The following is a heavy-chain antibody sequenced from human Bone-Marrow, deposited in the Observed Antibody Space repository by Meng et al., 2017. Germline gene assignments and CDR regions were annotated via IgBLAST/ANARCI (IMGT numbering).Heavy chain of an antibody. D-gene: IGHD1-26*01. CDR2: ISSSGSYI. Sequence: GGSLRLSCAASGFTFSSYSMNWVRQAPGKGLEWVSSISSSGSYIYYADSVKGRFTISRDNAKNSLYLQMNSLRAEDTAVYYCARDPPAAIVGATSWGQGTLVTVSS. V-gene: IGHV3-21*01. CDR3: ARDPPAAIVGATS. CDR1: GFTFSSYS. J-gene: IGHJ4*02.